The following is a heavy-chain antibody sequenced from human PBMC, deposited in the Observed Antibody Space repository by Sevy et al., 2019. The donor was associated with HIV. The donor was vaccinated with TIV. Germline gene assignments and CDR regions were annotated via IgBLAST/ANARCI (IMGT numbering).Heavy chain of an antibody. CDR2: IYYSGST. V-gene: IGHV4-31*03. CDR1: GGSISSGGYY. Sequence: TLSLTCTVSGGSISSGGYYWSWIRQHPGKGLEWIGYIYYSGSTYYNPSLKSRVTISVDTSKNQFSLKLSSVTASDTAVYYCASETDHHAFDIWGQGTMVTVSS. CDR3: ASETDHHAFDI. J-gene: IGHJ3*02.